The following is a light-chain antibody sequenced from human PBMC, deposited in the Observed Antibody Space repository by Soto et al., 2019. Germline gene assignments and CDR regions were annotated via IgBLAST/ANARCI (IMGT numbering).Light chain of an antibody. Sequence: DLPMTQSPSTLSASVGDRVTITCRASQSISSWLAWYQQKPGKAPKLLIYKASSLESGVPSRFSGSGSGTEFTLTISSLQADDFASYYCQQYISYPWTFGQGTKVESK. J-gene: IGKJ1*01. V-gene: IGKV1-5*03. CDR2: KAS. CDR1: QSISSW. CDR3: QQYISYPWT.